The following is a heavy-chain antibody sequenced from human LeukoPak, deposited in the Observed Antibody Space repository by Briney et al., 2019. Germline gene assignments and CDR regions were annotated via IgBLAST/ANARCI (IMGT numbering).Heavy chain of an antibody. J-gene: IGHJ6*03. Sequence: GGSLRLSCAASGFAFSSSWMGWVRRAPGKGLEWVANIKQDGSETYYVDSLKGRFTVSRDNAKNSVYLQMNNLRAEDTAVYYCARRAPGYCITTSCPDTYYYYYYMDVWGKGTTVTVSS. CDR3: ARRAPGYCITTSCPDTYYYYYYMDV. D-gene: IGHD2-2*01. CDR2: IKQDGSET. V-gene: IGHV3-7*01. CDR1: GFAFSSSW.